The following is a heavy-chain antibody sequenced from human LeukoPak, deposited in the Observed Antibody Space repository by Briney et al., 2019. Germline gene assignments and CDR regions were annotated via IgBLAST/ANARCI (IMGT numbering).Heavy chain of an antibody. D-gene: IGHD6-13*01. V-gene: IGHV1-69*04. J-gene: IGHJ5*02. CDR2: IIPILGIA. CDR1: GYTFTSYY. CDR3: ARVARIAAAPFDP. Sequence: ASVKVSCKASGYTFTSYYMHWVRQAPGQGLEWMGRIIPILGIANYAQKFQGRVTITADKSTSTAYMELSSLRFEDTAVYYCARVARIAAAPFDPWGQGTLVTVSS.